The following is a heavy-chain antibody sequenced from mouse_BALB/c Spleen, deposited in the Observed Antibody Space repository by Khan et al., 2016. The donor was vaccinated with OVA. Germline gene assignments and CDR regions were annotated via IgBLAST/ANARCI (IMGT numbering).Heavy chain of an antibody. J-gene: IGHJ2*01. CDR3: ARTARIKY. CDR1: GYSITSGYG. CDR2: ISYSGST. D-gene: IGHD1-2*01. Sequence: EVQLQESGPGLVKPSQSLSLTCTVTGYSITSGYGWNWIRQFPGNKLEWMGYISYSGSTNYNPSLKSRISITRDTSKNQFFLHLNSVTTEDTATDYWARTARIKYWGQGTTLTVSS. V-gene: IGHV3-2*02.